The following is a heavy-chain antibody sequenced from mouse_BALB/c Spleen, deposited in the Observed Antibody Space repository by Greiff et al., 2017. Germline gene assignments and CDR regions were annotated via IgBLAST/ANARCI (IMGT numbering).Heavy chain of an antibody. CDR2: IWRGGST. CDR3: AKRSHYASYAMDY. Sequence: QVQLQQSGPSLVQPSQSLSITCTVSGFSLTSYGVHWVRQSPGKGLEWLGVIWRGGSTDYNAAFMSRLSITKDNSKSQVFFKMNSLQADDTAIYYCAKRSHYASYAMDYWGQGTSVTVSS. J-gene: IGHJ4*01. V-gene: IGHV2-5-1*01. D-gene: IGHD1-1*02. CDR1: GFSLTSYG.